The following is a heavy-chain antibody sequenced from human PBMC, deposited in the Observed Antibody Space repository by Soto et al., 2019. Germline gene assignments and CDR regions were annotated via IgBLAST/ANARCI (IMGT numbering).Heavy chain of an antibody. J-gene: IGHJ6*02. D-gene: IGHD1-1*01. V-gene: IGHV4-4*02. Sequence: QLQESGPGLVRPSGTLSLTCVVSGGFLNQNNWCRWVRQSPGKNLEWIGEIYHTGTTSYNPSLQGRVTMSVYKPNNQSSRRLISVIAADTAVYYCAKGNEAVDVWGQGIAVIVSS. CDR1: GGFLNQNNW. CDR3: AKGNEAVDV. CDR2: IYHTGTT.